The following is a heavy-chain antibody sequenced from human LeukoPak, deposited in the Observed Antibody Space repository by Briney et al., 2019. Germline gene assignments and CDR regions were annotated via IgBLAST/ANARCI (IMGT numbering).Heavy chain of an antibody. CDR2: ISYDGSNK. CDR1: GFTISSYA. J-gene: IGHJ4*02. Sequence: GWSLRLSCAASGFTISSYAMHWVRQAPGKGLEWVAVISYDGSNKYYADSVKGRFTISRDNSKNTLYLQMNSLRAEDTAVYYCARGGRIAAAALHDYWGQGTLVTVSS. CDR3: ARGGRIAAAALHDY. D-gene: IGHD6-13*01. V-gene: IGHV3-30-3*01.